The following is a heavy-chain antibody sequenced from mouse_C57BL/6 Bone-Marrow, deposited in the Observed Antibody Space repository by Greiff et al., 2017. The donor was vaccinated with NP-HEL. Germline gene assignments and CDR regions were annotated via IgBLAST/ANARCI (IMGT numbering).Heavy chain of an antibody. J-gene: IGHJ3*01. V-gene: IGHV1-81*01. Sequence: QVQLQQSGAELARPGASVKLSCKASGYTFTSYGISWVKQRTGQGLEWIGEIYPRSGNTYYNEKFKGKATLTADKSSSTAYMELRSLTSEDSAVYFCAISSHYYGSSYTFAYWGQGTLVTVSA. CDR3: AISSHYYGSSYTFAY. CDR1: GYTFTSYG. D-gene: IGHD1-1*01. CDR2: IYPRSGNT.